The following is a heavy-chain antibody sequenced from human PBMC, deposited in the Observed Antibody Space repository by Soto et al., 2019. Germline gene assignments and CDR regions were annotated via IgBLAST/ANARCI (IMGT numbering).Heavy chain of an antibody. CDR2: VKSETAGGTT. J-gene: IGHJ4*02. CDR1: GFTFSNAW. V-gene: IGHV3-15*01. Sequence: GGSLRLSCAASGFTFSNAWMNWVRQAPGKGLEWVGHVKSETAGGTTDYAAPVKGRFTISRDDSKTTMYLQMNSLKTEDTAVYYCSSNFFDYWGQGTLVTVSS. CDR3: SSNFFDY.